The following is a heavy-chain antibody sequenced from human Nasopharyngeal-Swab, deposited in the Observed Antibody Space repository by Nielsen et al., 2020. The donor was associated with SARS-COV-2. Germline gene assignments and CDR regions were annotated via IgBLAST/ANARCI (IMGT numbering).Heavy chain of an antibody. J-gene: IGHJ4*02. V-gene: IGHV4-34*01. CDR2: INHSGST. D-gene: IGHD2-2*01. CDR3: ARIEDCSSTSCYDYFDY. Sequence: WIRQPPGKGLEWIGEINHSGSTNYNPSLKSRVTISVDTSKNQFSLKLSSVTAADTAVYYCARIEDCSSTSCYDYFDYWGQGTLVTSPQ.